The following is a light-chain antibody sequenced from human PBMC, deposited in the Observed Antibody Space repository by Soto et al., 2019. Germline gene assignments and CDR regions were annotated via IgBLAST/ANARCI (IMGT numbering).Light chain of an antibody. J-gene: IGLJ2*01. CDR3: TSYAGTKNYVV. CDR1: STYIAEYDY. Sequence: QSALTQPPSASGSPGQSVTISCTGTSTYIAEYDYVSWYQQSPGKAPKLVIYEVSKRPSGVPDRFSGSKSGNMASLTVSGLQTEDEAVYFCTSYAGTKNYVVFGGGTKLTV. CDR2: EVS. V-gene: IGLV2-8*01.